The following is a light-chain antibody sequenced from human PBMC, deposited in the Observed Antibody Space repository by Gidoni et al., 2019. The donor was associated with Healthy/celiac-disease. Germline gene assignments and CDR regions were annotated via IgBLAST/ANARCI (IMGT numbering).Light chain of an antibody. CDR2: GAS. CDR3: QQYNNWPYT. CDR1: QSVSSN. V-gene: IGKV3-15*01. J-gene: IGKJ2*01. Sequence: ATLSVSPGERDTLSCRASQSVSSNLAWYQQKPGQAPRLLIYGASTRATGIPARFSGSGSGTEFTLTISSLQSEDFAVYYCQQYNNWPYTFGQGTKLEIK.